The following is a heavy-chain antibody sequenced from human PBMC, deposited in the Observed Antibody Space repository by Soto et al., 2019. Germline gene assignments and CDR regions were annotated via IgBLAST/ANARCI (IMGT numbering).Heavy chain of an antibody. J-gene: IGHJ6*02. CDR3: ARDRSGPPPDPMDV. V-gene: IGHV4-31*03. CDR2: IYYSGST. Sequence: SEALSRTCTVSGGSISSGGYYWRWIRQHPGKGLEWIGYIYYSGSTYYNPSLKSRVTISVDTSKNQFSLKLSSVTAADTAVYYCARDRSGPPPDPMDVWGQGTTVT. CDR1: GGSISSGGYY. D-gene: IGHD2-15*01.